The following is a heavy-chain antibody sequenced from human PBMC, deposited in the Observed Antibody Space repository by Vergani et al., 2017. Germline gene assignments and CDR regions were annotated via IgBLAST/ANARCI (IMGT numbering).Heavy chain of an antibody. CDR2: IYYSGST. CDR3: ARENVLRFFEWFPVERYYFDY. J-gene: IGHJ4*02. V-gene: IGHV4-39*07. Sequence: QLQLQESGPGLVKPSETLSLTCTVSGGSISSSSYYWGWIRQPPGKGLEWIGSIYYSGSTYYNPSLKSRVTISVDTSKNQFSLKLSSVTAADTAVYYCARENVLRFFEWFPVERYYFDYWGQGTLVTVSS. CDR1: GGSISSSSYY. D-gene: IGHD3-3*01.